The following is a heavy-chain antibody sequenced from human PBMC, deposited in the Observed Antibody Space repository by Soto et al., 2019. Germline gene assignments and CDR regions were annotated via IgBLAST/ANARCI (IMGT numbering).Heavy chain of an antibody. Sequence: GGSLRLSCAASGFTFSSYWMHWVRQAPGKGLVWVSRINSDGSRTSYADSVKGRFTISRDNAKNTLYLQLSGLRAEDTAVYYCARDIVVLPAANWGQGTLVTVSS. J-gene: IGHJ4*02. CDR1: GFTFSSYW. CDR3: ARDIVVLPAAN. CDR2: INSDGSRT. V-gene: IGHV3-74*01. D-gene: IGHD2-2*01.